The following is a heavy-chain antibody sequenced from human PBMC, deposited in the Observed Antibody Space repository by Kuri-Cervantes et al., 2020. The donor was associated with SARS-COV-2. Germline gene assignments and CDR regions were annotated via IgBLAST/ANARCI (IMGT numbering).Heavy chain of an antibody. J-gene: IGHJ4*02. CDR1: GGSISSSSYC. Sequence: SETLSLTCTVSGGSISSSSYCWGWIRQPPGKGLEWIGSIYYSGSTYYNPSLKSRVTISVDTSKNQFSLKLSSVTAADTAVYYCASCDSSSWYYFDYWGQGTLVTVSS. CDR2: IYYSGST. V-gene: IGHV4-39*01. D-gene: IGHD6-13*01. CDR3: ASCDSSSWYYFDY.